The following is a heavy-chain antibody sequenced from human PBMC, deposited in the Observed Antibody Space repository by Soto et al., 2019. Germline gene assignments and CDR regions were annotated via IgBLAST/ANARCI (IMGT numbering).Heavy chain of an antibody. J-gene: IGHJ4*02. CDR3: TKYRRTDAEGYSFDY. D-gene: IGHD2-15*01. CDR2: IHYSGST. V-gene: IGHV4-59*01. CDR1: GGSISGSY. Sequence: SETLSLTCTVSGGSISGSYWSWIRQTPGKVLEWVGYIHYSGSTNYKPSLKSRVTMSVDLAKNQFSLQLSSVTAADTAVYFCTKYRRTDAEGYSFDYWGQGARVTSPQ.